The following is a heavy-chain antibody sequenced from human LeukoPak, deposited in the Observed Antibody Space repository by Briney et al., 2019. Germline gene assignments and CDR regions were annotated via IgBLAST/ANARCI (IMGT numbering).Heavy chain of an antibody. Sequence: GASVKVSCKASGGTFSSYAISWVRQAPGQGLEWMGRIIPILGTANYAQKFQGRVTITADKSTSTAYMELSSLRSEDTAVYYCAREGVFGEFFDYWGQGTLVTVSS. D-gene: IGHD3-10*02. V-gene: IGHV1-69*04. CDR3: AREGVFGEFFDY. CDR2: IIPILGTA. CDR1: GGTFSSYA. J-gene: IGHJ4*02.